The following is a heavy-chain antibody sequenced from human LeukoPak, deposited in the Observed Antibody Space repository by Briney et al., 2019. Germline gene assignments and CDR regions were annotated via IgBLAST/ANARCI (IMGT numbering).Heavy chain of an antibody. Sequence: PGGSLRLSCGVSVFTVRDSYMSWVRQAPGKGLEWVSVIYSGGNTYYADSVKGRFTISRDNSKNTLHLQMNSLVSVDTGVYYCARGGLGPTLDCWGQGTLVTVSS. CDR2: IYSGGNT. D-gene: IGHD1-26*01. CDR1: VFTVRDSY. V-gene: IGHV3-53*01. J-gene: IGHJ4*02. CDR3: ARGGLGPTLDC.